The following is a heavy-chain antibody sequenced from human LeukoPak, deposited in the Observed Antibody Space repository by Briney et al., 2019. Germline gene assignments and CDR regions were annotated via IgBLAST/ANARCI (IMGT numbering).Heavy chain of an antibody. J-gene: IGHJ4*02. CDR2: INPSGGST. CDR1: GYTFTSYY. V-gene: IGHV1-46*01. D-gene: IGHD3-3*01. CDR3: ASRYDFWSGYYGDY. Sequence: ASVKVSRKASGYTFTSYYMHWVRQAPGQGLEWMGIINPSGGSTSYAQKFQGRVTISVDTSKNQFSLKLSSATAADTAVYYCASRYDFWSGYYGDYWGQGTLVTVSS.